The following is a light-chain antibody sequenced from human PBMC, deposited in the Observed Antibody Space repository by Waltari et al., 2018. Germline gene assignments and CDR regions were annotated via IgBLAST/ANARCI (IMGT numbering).Light chain of an antibody. Sequence: EIVLTQSPATLSLSPGERATLSCRTSQSVGTYLVWYQQKPGQAPRLLIYDASNRATGIPARFSGSGSGTDFTLTISYLEPEDFAVYYCHQRSDWPLTFGGGTKVEI. CDR1: QSVGTY. J-gene: IGKJ4*01. CDR3: HQRSDWPLT. V-gene: IGKV3-11*01. CDR2: DAS.